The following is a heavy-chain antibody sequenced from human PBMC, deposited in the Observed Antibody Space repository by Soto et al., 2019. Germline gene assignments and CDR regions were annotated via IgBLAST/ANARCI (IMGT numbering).Heavy chain of an antibody. CDR1: GGSISSGCYS. J-gene: IGHJ4*02. Sequence: SETLSLTCAVCGGSISSGCYSWSWIRQPPGKGLEWIGYIYHSGSTYYNPSLKSRVTISVDRSKNQFSLKLSSVTAADTAVYYCARAGGKVPTIFDYRGQGTPVTVS. CDR2: IYHSGST. D-gene: IGHD2-15*01. CDR3: ARAGGKVPTIFDY. V-gene: IGHV4-30-2*01.